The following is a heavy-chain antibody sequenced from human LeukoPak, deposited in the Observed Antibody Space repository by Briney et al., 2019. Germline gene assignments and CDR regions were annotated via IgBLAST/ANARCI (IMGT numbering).Heavy chain of an antibody. CDR3: ARGVNGDTDF. D-gene: IGHD2-21*01. V-gene: IGHV3-53*01. CDR2: IYSGGST. Sequence: GGSLRLSCAASGFTVSTNYMNWVRQAPGKGLEWVSIIYSGGSTTYADSVKGRFTISRDNAKNTLYLQMNSLRAEDTAIYYCARGVNGDTDFWGQGTLVTVSS. CDR1: GFTVSTNY. J-gene: IGHJ4*02.